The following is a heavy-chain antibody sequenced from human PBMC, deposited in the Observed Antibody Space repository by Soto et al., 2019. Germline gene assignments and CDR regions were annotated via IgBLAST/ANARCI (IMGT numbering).Heavy chain of an antibody. V-gene: IGHV3-30*18. Sequence: GGSLRLSCAASGFTFSSYGMHWVRQAPGKGLEWVAVISYDGSNKYYADSVKGRFTISRDNSKNTLYLQMNSLRAEDTAVYYCAKDWSDILTGPEDVWGKGTTVT. CDR2: ISYDGSNK. D-gene: IGHD3-9*01. CDR1: GFTFSSYG. J-gene: IGHJ6*03. CDR3: AKDWSDILTGPEDV.